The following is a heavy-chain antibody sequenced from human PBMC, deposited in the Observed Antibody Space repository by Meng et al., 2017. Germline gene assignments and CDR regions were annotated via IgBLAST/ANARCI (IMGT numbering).Heavy chain of an antibody. V-gene: IGHV4-31*01. J-gene: IGHJ4*02. D-gene: IGHD2/OR15-2a*01. CDR2: IYYSGST. Sequence: VPLHECGPGLVKPSQTFSLTGTGSGGSISSGGYYWSWIRQHPGKGLEWIGYIYYSGSTYYNPSLKSLVTISVDTSKNQFSLKLSSVTAADTAVYYCARVTSSYYFDYWGQGTLVTVSS. CDR3: ARVTSSYYFDY. CDR1: GGSISSGGYY.